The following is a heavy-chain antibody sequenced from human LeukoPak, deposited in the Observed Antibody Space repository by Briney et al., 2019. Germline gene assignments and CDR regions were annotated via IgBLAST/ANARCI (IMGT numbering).Heavy chain of an antibody. CDR1: GGSISSTIYY. CDR2: IYHSGST. D-gene: IGHD3-22*01. V-gene: IGHV4-39*07. CDR3: ASQTFYYDSSGALSY. Sequence: SETLSLTCTVSGGSISSTIYYWGWIRQPPGKGLEWIGEIYHSGSTNYNPSLKSRVTISLDKSKNQFSLKLSSVTAADTAVYYCASQTFYYDSSGALSYWGQGTLVTVSS. J-gene: IGHJ4*02.